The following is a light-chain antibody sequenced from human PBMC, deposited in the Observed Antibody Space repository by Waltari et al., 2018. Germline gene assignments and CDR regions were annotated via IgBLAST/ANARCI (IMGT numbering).Light chain of an antibody. J-gene: IGLJ2*01. V-gene: IGLV1-40*01. CDR1: SSNIAAGYD. Sequence: QSVLTQPPSVSGAPGQRTTISCTGTSSNIAAGYDVHWYLQLPGTAPKLLILGNNNRPSAVPDRFSASKSDTSASLAITGLQAEDEADYFCQSYDSSLSGVLCGGGTQLTLL. CDR2: GNN. CDR3: QSYDSSLSGVL.